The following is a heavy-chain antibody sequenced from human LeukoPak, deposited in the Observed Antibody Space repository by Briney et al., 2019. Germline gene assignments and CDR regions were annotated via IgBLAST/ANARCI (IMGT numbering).Heavy chain of an antibody. J-gene: IGHJ4*02. CDR1: GFTFSSYA. CDR2: ISGSGGST. V-gene: IGHV3-23*01. Sequence: PGGSLRLSCAASGFTFSSYAMSWVRQAPGKGLEWVSAISGSGGSTYYADSVKGRFTISRDNSKNTLNLQMNSLRAEDTAVYYCAKVPYGSKGWHFDYWGQGTLVTVSS. CDR3: AKVPYGSKGWHFDY. D-gene: IGHD6-13*01.